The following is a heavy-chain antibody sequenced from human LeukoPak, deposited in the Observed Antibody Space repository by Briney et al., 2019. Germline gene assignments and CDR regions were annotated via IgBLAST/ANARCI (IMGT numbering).Heavy chain of an antibody. D-gene: IGHD6-13*01. CDR3: AKDSEIAAAGSYWYFDL. Sequence: GGSLRLSCAASGFTFRSYDMDWVRQAPGKGLQWVAVISYDGSNKYHTDSVKGRFTISRDNSKNTLYLQMNSLRAEDTAVYYCAKDSEIAAAGSYWYFDLWGRGTLVTVSS. V-gene: IGHV3-30*18. CDR1: GFTFRSYD. CDR2: ISYDGSNK. J-gene: IGHJ2*01.